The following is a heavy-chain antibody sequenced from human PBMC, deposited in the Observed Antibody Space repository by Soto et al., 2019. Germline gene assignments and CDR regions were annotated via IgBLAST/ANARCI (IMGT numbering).Heavy chain of an antibody. D-gene: IGHD5-18*01. CDR1: GYTFSGYY. J-gene: IGHJ2*01. CDR2: INPNSGGT. CDR3: VRGNSYGSYWYFDF. V-gene: IGHV1-2*02. Sequence: ASVKVSCKASGYTFSGYYIHWLRQAPGQGLEWMGWINPNSGGTNYAQKFQGRVTVTRDTPTSTAYMELSRLTSDDTAVYYCVRGNSYGSYWYFDFWGRGTLVTVYS.